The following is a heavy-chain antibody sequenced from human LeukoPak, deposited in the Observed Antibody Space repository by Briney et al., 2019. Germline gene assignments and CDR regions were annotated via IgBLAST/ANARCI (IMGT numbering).Heavy chain of an antibody. J-gene: IGHJ4*02. V-gene: IGHV3-30-3*01. CDR2: ISYDGSNK. Sequence: GGSLRLSCAASGFTFSSYAMHWVRQAPGKGLEWVAVISYDGSNKYYADSVKGRFTISRDNSKNTLYLQMNSLRAEDTAVYYCARALYDFWSGYYLDYWGQGTLVTVSS. CDR3: ARALYDFWSGYYLDY. CDR1: GFTFSSYA. D-gene: IGHD3-3*01.